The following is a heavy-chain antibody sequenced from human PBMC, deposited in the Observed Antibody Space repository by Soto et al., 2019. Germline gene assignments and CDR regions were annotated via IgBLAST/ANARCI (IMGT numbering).Heavy chain of an antibody. D-gene: IGHD2-15*01. CDR1: GGSNSGYS. J-gene: IGHJ4*02. V-gene: IGHV4-59*01. Sequence: SEALSLTCTVSGGSNSGYSWSSIRQPPGKGLEWIGSIDYSGSTNYTPSLRSRVTLSLDTSKKQFSLKVTSVTAADTALYYCATGPCSGGSCYYLDNWGQGALDTVSS. CDR2: IDYSGST. CDR3: ATGPCSGGSCYYLDN.